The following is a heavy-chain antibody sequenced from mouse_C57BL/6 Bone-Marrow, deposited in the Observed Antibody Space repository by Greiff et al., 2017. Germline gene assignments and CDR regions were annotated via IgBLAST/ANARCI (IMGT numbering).Heavy chain of an antibody. CDR1: GFSLTSYG. V-gene: IGHV2-2*01. CDR2: IWSGGST. D-gene: IGHD2-1*01. CDR3: ATYGNQRYCDV. Sequence: VKLMESGPGLVQPSQSLSITCTVSGFSLTSYGVHWVRQSPGKGLEWLGVIWSGGSTDYNAAFISRLSLSKDNSKSQVFFKMNSLQADDTAIYYCATYGNQRYCDVWGTGTTVTVSS. J-gene: IGHJ1*03.